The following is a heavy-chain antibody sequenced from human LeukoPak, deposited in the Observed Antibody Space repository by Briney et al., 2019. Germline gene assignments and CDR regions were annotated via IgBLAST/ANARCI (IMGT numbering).Heavy chain of an antibody. J-gene: IGHJ4*02. Sequence: ASVKVSCKASGYTFKYAMNWVRQAPGQGLEWMGWINTNTGNPTYAQGFTGRFVFSLDTSVSTSYLQISSLKAEDTAIYYCAGRGERALEYWGQGTLVTVSS. CDR1: GYTFKYA. V-gene: IGHV7-4-1*02. CDR3: AGRGERALEY. CDR2: INTNTGNP. D-gene: IGHD3-10*01.